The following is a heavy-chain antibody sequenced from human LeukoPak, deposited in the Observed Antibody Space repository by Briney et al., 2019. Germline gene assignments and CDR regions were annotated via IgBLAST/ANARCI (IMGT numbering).Heavy chain of an antibody. D-gene: IGHD5-12*01. CDR2: IDQSGTT. CDR3: ARGVWNSGWDFDY. Sequence: SETLSLACVVYGGSFSGYYWSWIRQPPGKGLEWVGEIDQSGTTNYNPSLKSRVSISVDTSKNQFSLKLSSVTAADTAVYYCARGVWNSGWDFDYWGQGTLVTVSS. CDR1: GGSFSGYY. J-gene: IGHJ4*02. V-gene: IGHV4-34*01.